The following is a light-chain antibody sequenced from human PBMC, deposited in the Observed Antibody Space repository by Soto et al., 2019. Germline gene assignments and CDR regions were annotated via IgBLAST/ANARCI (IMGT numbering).Light chain of an antibody. CDR2: SVY. Sequence: QSALTQPASVSGSPGQSITISCTGTSSDVGAYNFVSWHQQHPGKAPKLMIYSVYDRPSGISYRFSGSKSGNTASLTISGLQGHDEADYYCSAYTVSRTYVFGTGTKVTV. V-gene: IGLV2-14*03. CDR1: SSDVGAYNF. J-gene: IGLJ1*01. CDR3: SAYTVSRTYV.